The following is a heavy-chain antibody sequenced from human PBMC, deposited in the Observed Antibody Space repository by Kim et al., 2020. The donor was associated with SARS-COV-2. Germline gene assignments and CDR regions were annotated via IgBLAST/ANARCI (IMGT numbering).Heavy chain of an antibody. Sequence: ASVKVSCKVSGNTLTELSMHWVRQAPGKGLEWMGGFDPEDGETIYAQKFQGRVTMTEDTSTDTAYMELSSLRSEDTAVYYCATSPAVVVTPWFDPWGQGTLVTVSS. CDR1: GNTLTELS. CDR3: ATSPAVVVTPWFDP. V-gene: IGHV1-24*01. J-gene: IGHJ5*02. D-gene: IGHD3-22*01. CDR2: FDPEDGET.